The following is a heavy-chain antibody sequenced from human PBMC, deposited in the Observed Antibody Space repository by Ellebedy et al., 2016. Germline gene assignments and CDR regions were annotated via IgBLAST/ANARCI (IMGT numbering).Heavy chain of an antibody. Sequence: SETLSLTCAVYGASFRGYYCSWIRQPPGEGLEWIGEINHSGSFNYNPSLKSRVTISVDTSKNQFSVNLSSVTAADTAVYYCARGLFDHRMAFDIWGQGTMVTVSS. D-gene: IGHD2-21*01. CDR2: INHSGSF. J-gene: IGHJ3*02. CDR3: ARGLFDHRMAFDI. V-gene: IGHV4-34*01. CDR1: GASFRGYY.